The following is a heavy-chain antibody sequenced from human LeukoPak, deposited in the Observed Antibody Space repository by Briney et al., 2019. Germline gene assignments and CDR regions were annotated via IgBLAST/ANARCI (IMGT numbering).Heavy chain of an antibody. V-gene: IGHV3-48*01. CDR2: ISSSSSTI. J-gene: IGHJ4*02. Sequence: PGGSLRLSCAASGFTFSSYSMNWVRQAPGKGLEWVSYISSSSSTIYYADSVKGRFTISRDNAKNSLYLQMNSLRAEDTAVYYCARAYYDYVWGSYPWGYWGQGTLVTVSS. CDR3: ARAYYDYVWGSYPWGY. CDR1: GFTFSSYS. D-gene: IGHD3-16*02.